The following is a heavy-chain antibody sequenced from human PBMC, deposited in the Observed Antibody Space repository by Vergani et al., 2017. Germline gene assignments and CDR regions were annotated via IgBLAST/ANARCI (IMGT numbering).Heavy chain of an antibody. D-gene: IGHD6-19*01. CDR3: ARDVGQWLVHAVDY. CDR2: IYTSGST. J-gene: IGHJ4*02. V-gene: IGHV4-61*02. CDR1: GGSISSGSYY. Sequence: QVQLQESGPGLVKPSQTLSLTCTVSGGSISSGSYYWSWIRQPAGKGLEWIGRIYTSGSTNYNPSLKSRVTMSVDTSKNQFSLKLSSVTAADTAVYYCARDVGQWLVHAVDYWCQGTLVTVSS.